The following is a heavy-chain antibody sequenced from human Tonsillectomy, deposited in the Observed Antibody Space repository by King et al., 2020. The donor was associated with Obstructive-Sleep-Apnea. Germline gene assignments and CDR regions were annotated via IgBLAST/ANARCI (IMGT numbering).Heavy chain of an antibody. CDR3: ARVPDYYDSSGRDY. CDR1: GGSIGRSSYY. D-gene: IGHD3-22*01. V-gene: IGHV4-39*07. CDR2: INYSGST. J-gene: IGHJ4*02. Sequence: QLQESGPGLVKPSETLSLTCTVSGGSIGRSSYYWGWIRQPPGKGLEWIGSINYSGSTYYTPSLKSRVIISVDTSKNQFSLKLTSVTAADTAVYYCARVPDYYDSSGRDYWGQGTLVTVSS.